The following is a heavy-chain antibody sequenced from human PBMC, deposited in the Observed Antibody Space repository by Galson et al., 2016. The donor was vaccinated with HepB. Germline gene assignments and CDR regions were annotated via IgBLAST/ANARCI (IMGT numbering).Heavy chain of an antibody. CDR2: TYYRSKWYN. CDR1: GDSVSSNSAA. D-gene: IGHD3-10*01. Sequence: CAISGDSVSSNSAAWTWIRQSPLRGLEWLGRTYYRSKWYNDYAVSVKSRISIHPDTSKNQFSLQLNSVTPDDTAVYYCARVSYSNFMVQNLFDPWGQGTLVTVSS. V-gene: IGHV6-1*01. J-gene: IGHJ5*02. CDR3: ARVSYSNFMVQNLFDP.